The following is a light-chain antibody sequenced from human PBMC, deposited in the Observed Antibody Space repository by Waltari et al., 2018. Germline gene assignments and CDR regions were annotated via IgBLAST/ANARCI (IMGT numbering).Light chain of an antibody. Sequence: QSALTQPASVSGSPGQSITISCTGTSSAVGGYNYVSWYKQPTGKAPKLMIYDVSRRPSGVSNRFSGSKSGNTASLTISGLQAEDEADYYCSSYTSSYTWVFGGGTKVTVL. CDR1: SSAVGGYNY. V-gene: IGLV2-14*01. CDR3: SSYTSSYTWV. J-gene: IGLJ3*02. CDR2: DVS.